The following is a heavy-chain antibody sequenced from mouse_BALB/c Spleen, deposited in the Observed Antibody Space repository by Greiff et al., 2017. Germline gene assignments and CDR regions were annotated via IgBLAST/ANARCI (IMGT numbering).Heavy chain of an antibody. Sequence: QVQLQQPGAELVKPGASVKLSCKASGYTFTSYWMHWVKQRPGQGLEWIGEINPSNGRTNYNEKFKSKATLTVDKSSSTAYMQLSSLTSEDSAVYYCARYGYYLYYCDDWGQGTTLTVSS. D-gene: IGHD2-3*01. CDR3: ARYGYYLYYCDD. CDR2: INPSNGRT. CDR1: GYTFTSYW. J-gene: IGHJ2*01. V-gene: IGHV1S81*02.